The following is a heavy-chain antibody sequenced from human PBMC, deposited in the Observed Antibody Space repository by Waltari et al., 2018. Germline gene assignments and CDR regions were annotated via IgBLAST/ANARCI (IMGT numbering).Heavy chain of an antibody. CDR2: SNPGDRT. CDR3: ASGDYDDSTGSRYYGMDV. V-gene: IGHV1-46*01. CDR1: GYTFISYY. D-gene: IGHD3-22*01. J-gene: IGHJ6*02. Sequence: QVQLVQSGAAVKKPGASAQVSCTASGYTFISYYIHWVRGAPGQGLEWMGKSNPGDRTAHAQKVQGRVNMTRDTATSTVYMELSSLRSEDTAMYYCASGDYDDSTGSRYYGMDVWGQGTTVTVSS.